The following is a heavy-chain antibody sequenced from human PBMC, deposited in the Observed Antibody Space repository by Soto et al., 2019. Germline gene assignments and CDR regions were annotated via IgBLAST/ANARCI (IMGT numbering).Heavy chain of an antibody. CDR2: IYWDDDK. Sequence: QITLKESGPTLVKPTQTLTLTCTFSGFSLSTTEEGVGWIRQPPGKAPEWLALIYWDDDKRYSPSLKTRLTITKDTSKSQVVPTVTNVDPVDTATYYCAHGSCFGADCYPNPYFDFWGQGILVTVSS. V-gene: IGHV2-5*02. D-gene: IGHD2-21*02. J-gene: IGHJ4*02. CDR3: AHGSCFGADCYPNPYFDF. CDR1: GFSLSTTEEG.